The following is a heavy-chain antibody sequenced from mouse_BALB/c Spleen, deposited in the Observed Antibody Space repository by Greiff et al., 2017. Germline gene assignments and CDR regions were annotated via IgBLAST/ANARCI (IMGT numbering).Heavy chain of an antibody. CDR1: GFTFSSYG. CDR2: ISSGGSYT. CDR3: ARHDGYYDFDV. V-gene: IGHV5-6*02. D-gene: IGHD2-3*01. J-gene: IGHJ1*01. Sequence: DVKLVESGGDLVKPGGSLKLSCAASGFTFSSYGMSWVRQTPDKRLEWVATISSGGSYTYYPDSVKGRFTISRDNAKNTLYLQMSSLKSEDTAMYYCARHDGYYDFDVWGAGTTVTVSS.